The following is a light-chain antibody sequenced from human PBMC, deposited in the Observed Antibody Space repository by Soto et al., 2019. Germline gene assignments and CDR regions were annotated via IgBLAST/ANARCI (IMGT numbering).Light chain of an antibody. Sequence: QSALTQPASVSGSPGQSVTISGTGPSSDVGSYNLVSWYQQYPGKAPKLIIFEVFKRPSGVSHRFSGSKSGNTAYLTISGLQAEDEANYYCCSCAGRATYVFGGGTKLTVL. CDR3: CSCAGRATYV. V-gene: IGLV2-23*02. J-gene: IGLJ2*01. CDR1: SSDVGSYNL. CDR2: EVF.